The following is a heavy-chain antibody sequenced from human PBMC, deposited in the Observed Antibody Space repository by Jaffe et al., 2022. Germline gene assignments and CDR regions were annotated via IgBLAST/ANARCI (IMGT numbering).Heavy chain of an antibody. D-gene: IGHD5-12*01. CDR3: ARDMNSSGYDFLGVLAFDY. CDR1: GFTFSSYW. V-gene: IGHV3-74*01. CDR2: INSDGSST. J-gene: IGHJ4*02. Sequence: EVQLVESGGGLVQPGGSLRLSCAASGFTFSSYWMHWVRQAPGKGLVWVSRINSDGSSTSYADSVKGRFTISRDNAKNTLYLQMNSLRAEDTAVYYCARDMNSSGYDFLGVLAFDYWGQGTLVTVSS.